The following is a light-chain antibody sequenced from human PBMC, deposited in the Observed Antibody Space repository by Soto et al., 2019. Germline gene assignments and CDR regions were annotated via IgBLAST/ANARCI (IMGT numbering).Light chain of an antibody. CDR1: QDISSY. J-gene: IGKJ4*01. V-gene: IGKV1-9*01. Sequence: IQVTQSPSSMSASVGDRVTITCRASQDISSYLAWYQQKPGKAPTLLIYAASTLQSGVPSRFSGSGFGTDFTLTISSLQAEDFASSYCQQLRSYPSTFGGGTKVEIK. CDR2: AAS. CDR3: QQLRSYPST.